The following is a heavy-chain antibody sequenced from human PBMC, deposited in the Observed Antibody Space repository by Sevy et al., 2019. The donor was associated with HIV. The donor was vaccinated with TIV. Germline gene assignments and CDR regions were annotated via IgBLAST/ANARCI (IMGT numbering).Heavy chain of an antibody. D-gene: IGHD2-2*01. Sequence: ASVKVSCKASGGTFSSYAISWVRQAPGQGLEWMGGIIPIFGTANYAQKFQGRVTITADESTSTAYMELSSLRSEDTAEYYCARDIVVVPAAIVYYYGMDVWGQGTTVTVSS. V-gene: IGHV1-69*13. J-gene: IGHJ6*02. CDR2: IIPIFGTA. CDR1: GGTFSSYA. CDR3: ARDIVVVPAAIVYYYGMDV.